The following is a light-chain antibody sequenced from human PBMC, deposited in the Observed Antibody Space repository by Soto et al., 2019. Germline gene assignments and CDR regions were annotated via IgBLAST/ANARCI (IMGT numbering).Light chain of an antibody. J-gene: IGKJ5*01. CDR2: DVS. CDR1: QSVVTSY. Sequence: EVVLTQSPGTLSLSPGEGATLSCRASQSVVTSYLAWYQQKYGQSPRLLIYDVSIRATGVPARFSATGSETDFTLTISGLQSEDSAVYFCQQYNNWPFSFGQGTRLEIK. V-gene: IGKV3-15*01. CDR3: QQYNNWPFS.